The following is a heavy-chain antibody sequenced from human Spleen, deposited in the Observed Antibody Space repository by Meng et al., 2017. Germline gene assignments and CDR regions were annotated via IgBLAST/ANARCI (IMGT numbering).Heavy chain of an antibody. Sequence: GGSLRLSCAASGFAFNKFTMNWVRQAPGKGLEWVSSESSTGSYKYYADSVKGRCAITRDNAKNSLYLQMNSLRAEDTAVYYCARSWFNPNHWSDGGVYDYYYGMDVWGQGTTVTVSS. CDR3: ARSWFNPNHWSDGGVYDYYYGMDV. CDR1: GFAFNKFT. CDR2: ESSTGSYK. J-gene: IGHJ6*02. D-gene: IGHD1-1*01. V-gene: IGHV3-21*01.